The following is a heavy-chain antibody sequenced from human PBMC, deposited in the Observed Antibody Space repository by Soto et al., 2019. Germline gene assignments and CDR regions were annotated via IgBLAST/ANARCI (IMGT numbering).Heavy chain of an antibody. CDR1: GGSISTYD. D-gene: IGHD6-13*01. CDR2: IYYSGST. V-gene: IGHV4-59*08. J-gene: IGHJ4*02. CDR3: ARRSAAGTIDY. Sequence: SETLSLTCTVSGGSISTYDWSWIRQPPGKGLEWIGYIYYSGSTNYNPSLKSRVTISLDTSKNQFSLKLTSVTAADTAVYYCARRSAAGTIDYWGQGTLVTVSS.